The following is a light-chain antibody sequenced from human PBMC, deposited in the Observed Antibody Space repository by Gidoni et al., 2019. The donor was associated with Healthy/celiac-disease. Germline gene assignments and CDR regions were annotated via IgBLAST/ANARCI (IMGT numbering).Light chain of an antibody. V-gene: IGKV1-39*01. CDR3: QQSYSTPRT. Sequence: DSQMTQSPFSLSASVGDRVTITCRASQSFSSYLNWYQQKPGKAPKLLIYAASSLQSGVPSRFSGSGSGTDFTLTISRLQPEDFANYYCQQSYSTPRTFGQGTKVEIK. CDR2: AAS. J-gene: IGKJ1*01. CDR1: QSFSSY.